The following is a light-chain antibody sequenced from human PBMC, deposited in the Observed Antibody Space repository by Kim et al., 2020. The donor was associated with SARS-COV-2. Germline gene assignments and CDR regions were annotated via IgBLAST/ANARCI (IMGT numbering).Light chain of an antibody. J-gene: IGKJ2*01. Sequence: EIVLTQSPATLSLSPGERATLSCRASQSVSSYLAWYQQKPGQAPRLLIYDAYNRATGIPARFSGSGSGTDFTLTISSLEPEDFAVYYCQQRSNWPMDTFGQGTKLEI. CDR1: QSVSSY. CDR2: DAY. V-gene: IGKV3-11*01. CDR3: QQRSNWPMDT.